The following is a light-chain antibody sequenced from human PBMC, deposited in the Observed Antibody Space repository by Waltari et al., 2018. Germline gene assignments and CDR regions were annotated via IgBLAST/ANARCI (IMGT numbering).Light chain of an antibody. J-gene: IGKJ5*01. Sequence: EIVMTQSPVTLSVSPGERATLSCRASQSVSSHLVWYQHKPGQAPRLLIYGASTRATCIPDRFSGSGSGTEFTLTISSLQSEDFAVYYCQQYNNWPAITFGQGTRLEIK. CDR2: GAS. V-gene: IGKV3D-15*01. CDR3: QQYNNWPAIT. CDR1: QSVSSH.